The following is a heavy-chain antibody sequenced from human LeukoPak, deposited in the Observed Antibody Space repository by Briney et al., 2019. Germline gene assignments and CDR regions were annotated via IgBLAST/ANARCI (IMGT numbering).Heavy chain of an antibody. Sequence: PGGSLRLSCAASGFTFNIYSMHWVRQAPGKGLEWVAVISPDGSSENYADSVRGRFTISRDNAKKTLYLQLNSLRPEDMAVYYCARCIVVIPVVRGGGYYGMDVWGQGTTVTVSS. CDR1: GFTFNIYS. V-gene: IGHV3-30*04. D-gene: IGHD2-2*01. J-gene: IGHJ6*02. CDR2: ISPDGSSE. CDR3: ARCIVVIPVVRGGGYYGMDV.